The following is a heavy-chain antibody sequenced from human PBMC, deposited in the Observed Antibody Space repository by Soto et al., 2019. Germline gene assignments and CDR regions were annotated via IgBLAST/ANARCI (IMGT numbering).Heavy chain of an antibody. CDR1: GFTFSTYW. Sequence: EVQLVESGGGLVQPGGSLRLSCAASGFTFSTYWMHWVRQAPGKGLVWFSRINSDGRSTDYADSVRGRFTISRDNSKNTLYMQMNSLRAEDTAVYYCVREVNPFDIWGQGTMVTVSS. CDR2: INSDGRST. J-gene: IGHJ3*02. D-gene: IGHD2-21*01. V-gene: IGHV3-74*01. CDR3: VREVNPFDI.